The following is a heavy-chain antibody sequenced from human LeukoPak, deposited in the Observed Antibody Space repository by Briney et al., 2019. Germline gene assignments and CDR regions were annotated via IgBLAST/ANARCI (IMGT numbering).Heavy chain of an antibody. J-gene: IGHJ6*03. D-gene: IGHD3-10*01. V-gene: IGHV4-34*01. CDR1: GGSFSGYY. CDR2: INHSGST. CDR3: ARLLECGRITMVRGARKFDYYMDV. Sequence: PSETLSLTCAVYGGSFSGYYWTWIRQPPGKGLEWIGEINHSGSTNYNPSLKTRVTISVDTSKNQFSLKLSSVTAADTAVYYCARLLECGRITMVRGARKFDYYMDVWGKGTTVTVSS.